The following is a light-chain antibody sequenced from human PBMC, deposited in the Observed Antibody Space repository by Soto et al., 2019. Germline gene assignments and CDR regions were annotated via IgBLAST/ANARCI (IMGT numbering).Light chain of an antibody. CDR2: DVS. J-gene: IGLJ2*01. CDR1: SSDVGNYKY. Sequence: QSALTQPASVSGSPGQSITISCTGTSSDVGNYKYVSWYQQHPGKAPKLMIYDVSNRPSGVSNRFSGSKSGNTASLTISGLQAEDAAYYYCSSNTSSSPLVFGGGTKVTVL. V-gene: IGLV2-14*01. CDR3: SSNTSSSPLV.